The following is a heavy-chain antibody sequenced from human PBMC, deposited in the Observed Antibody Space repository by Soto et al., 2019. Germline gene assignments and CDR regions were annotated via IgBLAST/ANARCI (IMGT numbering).Heavy chain of an antibody. CDR1: GGSISSYY. CDR2: IYYSGST. V-gene: IGHV4-59*01. CDR3: ARDNGYSYGYTLDH. D-gene: IGHD5-18*01. Sequence: QVQLQESGPGLVKPSETLSLTCTVSGGSISSYYWSWIRQPPGKGLEWIGYIYYSGSTNYNPSLKRRVTISVDTSKNQLSLKLISVTAADTAVYYCARDNGYSYGYTLDHWGQGTLVTVSS. J-gene: IGHJ4*02.